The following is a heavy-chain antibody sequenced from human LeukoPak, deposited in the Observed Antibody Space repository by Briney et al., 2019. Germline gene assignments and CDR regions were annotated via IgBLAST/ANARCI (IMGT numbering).Heavy chain of an antibody. D-gene: IGHD1-1*01. CDR3: AKENESPDL. J-gene: IGHJ4*02. CDR2: ISWNSGSI. Sequence: GRSLRLSCAASGFTFDDYAMHWVRQAPGKGLEWVSGISWNSGSIGYADSVKGRFTISRDNAKNTLYLQMNSLGVEDTGIYYCAKENESPDLWGQGTLVTVSS. CDR1: GFTFDDYA. V-gene: IGHV3-9*01.